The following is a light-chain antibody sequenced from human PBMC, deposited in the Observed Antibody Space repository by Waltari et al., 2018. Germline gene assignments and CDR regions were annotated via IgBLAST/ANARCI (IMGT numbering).Light chain of an antibody. CDR1: QSISSW. CDR3: QQYNSYSL. J-gene: IGKJ2*01. V-gene: IGKV1-5*01. Sequence: DIQMTQSPSTLSASVGDRVTITCRASQSISSWLAWYKQKPGKAPKLLTYDASSLESGVPSRFSGSGSGTEFTLTISSLQPDDFATYYCQQYNSYSLFGQGTKLEIK. CDR2: DAS.